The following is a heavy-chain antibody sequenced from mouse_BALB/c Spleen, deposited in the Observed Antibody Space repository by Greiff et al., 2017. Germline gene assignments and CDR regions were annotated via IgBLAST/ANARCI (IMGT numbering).Heavy chain of an antibody. Sequence: EVQGVESGGGLVQPGGSRTLSCAASGFTFSSFGMHWVRQAPEKGLEWVAYISSGSSTIYYADTVKGRFTISRDNPNNTLFLQMTSLRSEDTAMYYFARWGDDAMDEWSQGTSGTVSS. J-gene: IGHJ4*01. V-gene: IGHV5-17*02. CDR3: ARWGDDAMDE. CDR1: GFTFSSFG. CDR2: ISSGSSTI.